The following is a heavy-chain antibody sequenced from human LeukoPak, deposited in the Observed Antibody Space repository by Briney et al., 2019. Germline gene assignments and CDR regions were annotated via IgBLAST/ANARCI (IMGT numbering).Heavy chain of an antibody. D-gene: IGHD1-1*01. CDR3: AKGWTEGDY. J-gene: IGHJ4*02. Sequence: GGSLRLSCAASGFTFSSYAMHWVRQAPGKGLEWVALTSYDGSNKYYADSVKGRFTISRDNSKNTLYLQMNSLRAEDTAVYYCAKGWTEGDYWGQGTLVTVSS. V-gene: IGHV3-30-3*01. CDR1: GFTFSSYA. CDR2: TSYDGSNK.